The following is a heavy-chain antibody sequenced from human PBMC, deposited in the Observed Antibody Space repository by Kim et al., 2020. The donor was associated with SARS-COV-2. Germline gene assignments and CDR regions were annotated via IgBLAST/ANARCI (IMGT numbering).Heavy chain of an antibody. J-gene: IGHJ4*02. CDR3: ARIHCSSASCFWSLGY. CDR1: GYSFTGFG. V-gene: IGHV7-4-1*02. Sequence: ASVKVSCKASGYSFTGFGLVWVRQAPGQGLEWMGWINTNTANPTYAQGFAGRFAFSLDTSVSAAYLQISILKSEDTAFYYCARIHCSSASCFWSLGYWGQ. D-gene: IGHD2-2*01. CDR2: INTNTANP.